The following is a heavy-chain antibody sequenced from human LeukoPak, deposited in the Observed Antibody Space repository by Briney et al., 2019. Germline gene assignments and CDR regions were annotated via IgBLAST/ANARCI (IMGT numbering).Heavy chain of an antibody. J-gene: IGHJ4*02. Sequence: GASVKVSCKASGGTFSSYAISWVRQAPGQGLEWMGGIIPIFGTANYAQKFQGRVTITTDESTSTAYMELSSLRSEDTVVYYCARERTYKEYSSSSGVFDYWGQGTLVTVSS. CDR1: GGTFSSYA. CDR2: IIPIFGTA. CDR3: ARERTYKEYSSSSGVFDY. D-gene: IGHD6-6*01. V-gene: IGHV1-69*05.